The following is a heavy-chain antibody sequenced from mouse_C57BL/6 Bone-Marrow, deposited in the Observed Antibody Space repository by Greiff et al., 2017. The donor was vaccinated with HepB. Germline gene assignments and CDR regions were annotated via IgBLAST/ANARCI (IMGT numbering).Heavy chain of an antibody. CDR3: ARPYGNYLYYAMDY. CDR1: GYTFTSYW. Sequence: QVQLKQPGAELVKPGASVKMSCKASGYTFTSYWLTWVKQRPGQGLEWIGDIYPGSGSTNYNEKFKSKATLTVDTSSSTAYMQLSSLTSEDSAVYYCARPYGNYLYYAMDYWGQGTSVTVSS. J-gene: IGHJ4*01. CDR2: IYPGSGST. D-gene: IGHD2-1*01. V-gene: IGHV1-55*01.